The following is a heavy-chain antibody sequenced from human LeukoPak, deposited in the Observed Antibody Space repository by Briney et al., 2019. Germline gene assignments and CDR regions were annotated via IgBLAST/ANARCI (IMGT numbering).Heavy chain of an antibody. Sequence: PGGSLRLSCEASGFTFNTHAMSWVRQAPGKGLEWVACFTRSGRTPYYTDSVKGRFTISRDNSKNTLYLQMNSLRCEDTAVYYCAKDRPNFYETSGSYYKIKGDFWGQGSLVTVSS. J-gene: IGHJ4*02. D-gene: IGHD3-10*01. CDR2: FTRSGRTP. V-gene: IGHV3-23*01. CDR3: AKDRPNFYETSGSYYKIKGDF. CDR1: GFTFNTHA.